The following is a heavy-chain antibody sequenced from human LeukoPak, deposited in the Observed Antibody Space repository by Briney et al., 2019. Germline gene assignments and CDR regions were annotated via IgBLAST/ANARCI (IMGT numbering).Heavy chain of an antibody. Sequence: PGGSLRLSCAASGFMFDDYGMSWVRQAPGKGLEWVSGINWNGGRTGYADSVKGRFTISRDNAKNSLYLQMNSLRAEDTALYYCARDYDYGDYTVTPEVYYYGMDVWGQGTTVTVSS. CDR2: INWNGGRT. CDR3: ARDYDYGDYTVTPEVYYYGMDV. D-gene: IGHD4-17*01. CDR1: GFMFDDYG. J-gene: IGHJ6*02. V-gene: IGHV3-20*04.